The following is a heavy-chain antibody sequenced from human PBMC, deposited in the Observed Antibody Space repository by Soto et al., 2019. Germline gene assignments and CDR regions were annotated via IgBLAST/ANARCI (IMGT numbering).Heavy chain of an antibody. D-gene: IGHD3-10*01. CDR3: ATGGGRFNYGMDV. Sequence: QVQLQESGPGLVKPSETLSLNCTVSGGSIRSYYWSWIRQPPGKRLEWIGYIYYSGSTNYNTSLKSLVTISVDTSKNPLSLKLSSVTAADTAVYYCATGGGRFNYGMDVWGQGTTVTVSS. CDR2: IYYSGST. V-gene: IGHV4-59*01. CDR1: GGSIRSYY. J-gene: IGHJ6*02.